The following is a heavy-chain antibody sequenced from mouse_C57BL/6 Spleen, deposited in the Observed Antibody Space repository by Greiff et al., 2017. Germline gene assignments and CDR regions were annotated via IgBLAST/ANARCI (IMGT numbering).Heavy chain of an antibody. CDR2: IDPENGDT. CDR1: GFNIKDDY. J-gene: IGHJ3*01. CDR3: TLTGG. V-gene: IGHV14-4*01. D-gene: IGHD4-1*01. Sequence: EVMLVESGAELVRPGASVKLSCTASGFNIKDDYMHWVKQRPEQGLEWIGWIDPENGDTEYASKFQGKATITADTSSNTAYLQLSSLTSEDTAVYYCTLTGGWGQGTLVTVSA.